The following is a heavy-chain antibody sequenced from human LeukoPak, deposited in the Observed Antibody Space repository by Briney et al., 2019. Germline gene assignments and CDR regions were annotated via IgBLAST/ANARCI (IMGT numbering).Heavy chain of an antibody. D-gene: IGHD3-22*01. Sequence: GGSLRLSCAASGFTFSSYAMSWVRQAPGKGLEWVSTIGGGGESTYYADSVKGRFTISRDNSKNTLYLQMNSLRADDTAVYYCAKERDSRGYSDYWGQGTLVTVSS. J-gene: IGHJ4*02. V-gene: IGHV3-23*01. CDR2: IGGGGEST. CDR3: AKERDSRGYSDY. CDR1: GFTFSSYA.